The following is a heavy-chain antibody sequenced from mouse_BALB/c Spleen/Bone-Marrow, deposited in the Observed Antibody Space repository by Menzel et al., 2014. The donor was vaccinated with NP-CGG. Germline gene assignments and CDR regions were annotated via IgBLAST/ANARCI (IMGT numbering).Heavy chain of an antibody. J-gene: IGHJ4*01. D-gene: IGHD1-1*01. CDR3: AREDYGYAMDY. CDR2: IDPYDTET. V-gene: IGHV1-52*01. CDR1: GYTFTSYW. Sequence: QVQLQQPGAELVRPGASVKLSCKASGYTFTSYWMNWVKQRPEQGLEWIGRIDPYDTETHYNQKFRDKATLTLDKSSGTAYMQLSSLTSEDSAVYYCAREDYGYAMDYWGQGTSVTVSS.